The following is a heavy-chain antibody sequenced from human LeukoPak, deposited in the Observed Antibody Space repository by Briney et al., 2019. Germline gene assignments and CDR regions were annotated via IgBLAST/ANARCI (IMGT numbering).Heavy chain of an antibody. V-gene: IGHV3-30*02. CDR3: AGADYYYYYMDV. J-gene: IGHJ6*03. Sequence: GGSLRLSCAASGFTFSSYGMHWVRQAPGKGLEWVAFIRYDGSNKYYADSVKGRFTISRDNSKNTLYLQMNSLRAEDTAVYYCAGADYYYYYMDVWGKGTTVTISS. D-gene: IGHD1-26*01. CDR2: IRYDGSNK. CDR1: GFTFSSYG.